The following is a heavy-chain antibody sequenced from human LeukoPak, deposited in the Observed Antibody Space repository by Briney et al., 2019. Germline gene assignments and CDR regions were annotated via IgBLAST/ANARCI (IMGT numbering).Heavy chain of an antibody. V-gene: IGHV1-2*02. Sequence: ASVKVSCKASGFTFTGYYMHWVRQAPGQGLEWMGWINPNSGGTNYAQKFQGRVTMTRYTSISTAYMELSRLRSDDTAVYYCARRSAPNYNDYWGQGTLVTVSS. CDR2: INPNSGGT. D-gene: IGHD3-10*01. CDR3: ARRSAPNYNDY. CDR1: GFTFTGYY. J-gene: IGHJ4*02.